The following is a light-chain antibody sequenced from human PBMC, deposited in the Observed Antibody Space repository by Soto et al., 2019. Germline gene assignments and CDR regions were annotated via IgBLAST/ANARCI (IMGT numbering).Light chain of an antibody. Sequence: QSALTQPASVSGSPGQSITISCTGTSSDVGSYNLVSWYQQRPGKAPQLIIYEGSKRPSGVSIRYSASKSGNTASLTNSGLEAEDESDYYCCSYARGGTYVFGTGTKLTVL. CDR2: EGS. V-gene: IGLV2-23*01. CDR3: CSYARGGTYV. J-gene: IGLJ1*01. CDR1: SSDVGSYNL.